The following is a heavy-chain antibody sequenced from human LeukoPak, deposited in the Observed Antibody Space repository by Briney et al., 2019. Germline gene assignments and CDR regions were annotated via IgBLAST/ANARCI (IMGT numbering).Heavy chain of an antibody. J-gene: IGHJ4*02. Sequence: GGSLRLSCAAAGFTISSYWMSWVRQAPGKGLEWVANIKYDGSEVHYVDSVKGRFTISRDIVKNSLFLQMNSLRAEDTAVYYCARDIAAAGLFFDYWGQGALDTVSS. CDR3: ARDIAAAGLFFDY. CDR2: IKYDGSEV. D-gene: IGHD6-13*01. V-gene: IGHV3-7*01. CDR1: GFTISSYW.